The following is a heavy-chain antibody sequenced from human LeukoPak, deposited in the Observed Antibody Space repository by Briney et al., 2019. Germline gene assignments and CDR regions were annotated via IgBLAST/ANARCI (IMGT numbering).Heavy chain of an antibody. D-gene: IGHD3-10*01. CDR3: ARDFAREFTIDY. J-gene: IGHJ4*02. CDR2: ISSSSNII. CDR1: GFTFSNYN. Sequence: PGGPLRLSCGGSGFTFSNYNMNWVRQPPGKGLQWVSYISSSSNIIYYADSVKGRFTISRDNAKNSLFLQMNSLRAEDTAVYYCARDFAREFTIDYWGQGTLVTVSS. V-gene: IGHV3-48*01.